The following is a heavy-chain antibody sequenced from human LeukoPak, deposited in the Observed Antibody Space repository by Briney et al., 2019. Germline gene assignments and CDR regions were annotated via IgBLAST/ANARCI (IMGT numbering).Heavy chain of an antibody. J-gene: IGHJ4*02. CDR3: ARHGDYRNRYFDY. V-gene: IGHV4-39*01. CDR2: IYYSGTT. Sequence: SETLSLTCTVSGGSISSSDYYWGWIRQPPEKGLAWIGTIYYSGTTYYSPSLKSRVTISVDTSKNQFSLKLNSVTAADTAVYYCARHGDYRNRYFDYWGQGTLVTVSS. D-gene: IGHD4-17*01. CDR1: GGSISSSDYY.